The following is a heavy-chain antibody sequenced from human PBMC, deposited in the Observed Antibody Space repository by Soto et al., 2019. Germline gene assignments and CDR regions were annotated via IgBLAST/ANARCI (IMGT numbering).Heavy chain of an antibody. D-gene: IGHD3-10*01. Sequence: EVQLVESGGGLVKPGGSLRLSCAASGFTFSSYSMNWVRQAPGKGLEWVSSISSSSSYIYYADSVKGRFTISRDNAKNSLYLQMNSLRAGDTAVYYCARDGWGSGGPMEHGGMDVWGQGTTVTVSS. J-gene: IGHJ6*02. CDR3: ARDGWGSGGPMEHGGMDV. CDR1: GFTFSSYS. V-gene: IGHV3-21*01. CDR2: ISSSSSYI.